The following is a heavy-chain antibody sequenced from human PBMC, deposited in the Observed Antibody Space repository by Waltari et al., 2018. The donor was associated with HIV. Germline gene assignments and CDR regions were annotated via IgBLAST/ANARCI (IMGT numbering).Heavy chain of an antibody. CDR3: VRAGYCSGGSCYGGYFDA. CDR2: INAYNGNT. J-gene: IGHJ5*02. CDR1: GNTFTSHG. Sequence: QVQLVQSGAEVKKPGTSMKVSCKASGNTFTSHGFSWVRQAPGQGLEWMGWINAYNGNTNYAQKLQGRVTLTTDTSTTTAYMELRSLRTDDTAVYYCVRAGYCSGGSCYGGYFDAWGQGTLVTVSS. V-gene: IGHV1-18*01. D-gene: IGHD2-15*01.